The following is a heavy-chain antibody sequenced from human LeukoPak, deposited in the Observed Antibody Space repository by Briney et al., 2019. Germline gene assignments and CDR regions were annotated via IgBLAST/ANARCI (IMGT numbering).Heavy chain of an antibody. D-gene: IGHD3-22*01. Sequence: GGSLRLSCAASGFTFSSYSMNWVRQAPGKGLEWVSSISSSSSYIYYADSVKGRFTISRDNAKNSLYLQMNSLRAEGTAVYYCARAKVGKGGSSGYYNWFDPWGQGTLVTVSS. CDR2: ISSSSSYI. J-gene: IGHJ5*02. V-gene: IGHV3-21*01. CDR3: ARAKVGKGGSSGYYNWFDP. CDR1: GFTFSSYS.